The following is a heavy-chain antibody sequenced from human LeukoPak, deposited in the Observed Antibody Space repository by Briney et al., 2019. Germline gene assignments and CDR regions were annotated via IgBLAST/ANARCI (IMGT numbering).Heavy chain of an antibody. CDR2: ITWNSGSV. J-gene: IGHJ6*02. CDR1: GFRFDEYA. Sequence: GGSLRLSCAASGFRFDEYAMHWVRQVPGQGLEWVSGITWNSGSVGYADSVRGRFTISRDNAKNSLYLQMNSLRPEDTALDYCAKDGAIFGVPITRGGMDVWGQGTTVTVSS. V-gene: IGHV3-9*01. CDR3: AKDGAIFGVPITRGGMDV. D-gene: IGHD3-3*01.